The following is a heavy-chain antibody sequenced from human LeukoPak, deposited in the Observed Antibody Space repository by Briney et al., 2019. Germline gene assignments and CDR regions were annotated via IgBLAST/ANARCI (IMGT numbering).Heavy chain of an antibody. D-gene: IGHD6-19*01. CDR1: GGSVSSGSYY. CDR2: IYYSGST. J-gene: IGHJ4*02. CDR3: ARGRYSSGWYPRD. V-gene: IGHV4-61*01. Sequence: PSETLSLTCTVSGGSVSSGSYYWSWIRQPPGKGLERIGYIYYSGSTNYNPSLKSRVTISVDTSKNQFSLKLSSVTAADTAVYYCARGRYSSGWYPRDWGQGTLVTVSS.